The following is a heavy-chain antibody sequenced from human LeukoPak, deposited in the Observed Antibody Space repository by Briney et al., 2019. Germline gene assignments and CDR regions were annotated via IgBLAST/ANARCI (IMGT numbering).Heavy chain of an antibody. Sequence: PGGSLRLSCAASGFTFSSYSMNWDRQAPGKGLEWVSYISSSSSTIYYADSVKGRFTISRDNAKNSLYLQMNSLRDEDTAVYYCARDRDIVVVPAAPNMDVWGKGTTVTVSS. V-gene: IGHV3-48*02. J-gene: IGHJ6*03. CDR1: GFTFSSYS. CDR2: ISSSSSTI. D-gene: IGHD2-2*01. CDR3: ARDRDIVVVPAAPNMDV.